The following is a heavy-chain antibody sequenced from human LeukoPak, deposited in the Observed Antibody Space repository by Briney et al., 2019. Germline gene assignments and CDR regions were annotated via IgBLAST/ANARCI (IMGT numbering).Heavy chain of an antibody. V-gene: IGHV1-2*04. CDR3: ATDLMSTSNWEFDC. CDR1: GYTFADYF. D-gene: IGHD1-26*01. CDR2: INPNTGGA. Sequence: ASVKVSCKASGYTFADYFIHWVRQAPGQGLEWMGRINPNTGGAEYAPKFQGWVTMTRDTSISTAYVEVNRLMSDDTAVYYCATDLMSTSNWEFDCWGQGTLVIVSS. J-gene: IGHJ4*02.